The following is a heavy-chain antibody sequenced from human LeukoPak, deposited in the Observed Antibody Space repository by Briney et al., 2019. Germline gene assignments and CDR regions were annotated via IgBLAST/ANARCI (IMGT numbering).Heavy chain of an antibody. J-gene: IGHJ4*02. CDR2: IYYSGST. Sequence: SQTLSLTCTVSGGSISSGGYYWSWIRQHPGKGLEWIGYIYYSGSTYYNPSLQSRVTISVDTSKNQFPLKLSSVTAADTAVYYCARDFGRRYYFDYWGQGTLVTVSS. CDR3: ARDFGRRYYFDY. D-gene: IGHD3-16*01. V-gene: IGHV4-31*03. CDR1: GGSISSGGYY.